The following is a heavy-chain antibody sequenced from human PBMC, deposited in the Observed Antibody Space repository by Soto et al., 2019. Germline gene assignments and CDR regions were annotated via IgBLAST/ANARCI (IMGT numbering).Heavy chain of an antibody. CDR2: IDPSDSYT. V-gene: IGHV5-10-1*01. CDR3: ANLDDSSGYYVPY. D-gene: IGHD3-22*01. CDR1: GYSFTSYW. Sequence: PGESLKISCKGSGYSFTSYWISWVLQIPGKGLEWMGRIDPSDSYTNYSPSFQGHVTISADKSISTAYLQWSSLKASDTAMYYCANLDDSSGYYVPYWGQGTLVTVSS. J-gene: IGHJ4*02.